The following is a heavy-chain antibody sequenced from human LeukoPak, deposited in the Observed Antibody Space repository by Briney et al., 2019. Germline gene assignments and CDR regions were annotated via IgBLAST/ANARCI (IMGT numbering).Heavy chain of an antibody. CDR1: GGTFSSCA. D-gene: IGHD7-27*01. J-gene: IGHJ4*02. CDR2: IIPIFGTA. CDR3: VRTPPNWGFDY. Sequence: ASVKVSCKASGGTFSSCAISWVRQAPGQGLEWMGGIIPIFGTANYAQKFQGRVTITADESTSTAYMELSSLRSEDTAIYYCVRTPPNWGFDYWGQGTLVTVSS. V-gene: IGHV1-69*13.